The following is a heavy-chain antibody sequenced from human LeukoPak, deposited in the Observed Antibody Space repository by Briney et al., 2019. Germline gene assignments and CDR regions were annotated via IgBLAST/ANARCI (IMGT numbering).Heavy chain of an antibody. Sequence: GASVKVSCKASGYTFTSYGISWVRQAPGQGLEWMGWISAYNGNTNYAQKLQGRVTMTTDTSTSTAYMELRSLRSDDTAVYYCARSPSSQTLDRYSSSWSPYYMDVWGKGTTVTVSS. V-gene: IGHV1-18*01. CDR3: ARSPSSQTLDRYSSSWSPYYMDV. J-gene: IGHJ6*03. CDR1: GYTFTSYG. CDR2: ISAYNGNT. D-gene: IGHD6-13*01.